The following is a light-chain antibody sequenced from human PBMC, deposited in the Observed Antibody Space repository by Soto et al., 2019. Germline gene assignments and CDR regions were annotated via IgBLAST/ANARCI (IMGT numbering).Light chain of an antibody. CDR2: EVT. Sequence: QSALTQPASVSGSPGQSITISCTGTSGDIGSYNRVSWYQQHPGKAPKLIIYEVTDRPSGVSNRFSGSKSGNTASLTISGLQAEDEADYYCCSYAGSSTLVFGGGTKVTVL. V-gene: IGLV2-23*02. CDR3: CSYAGSSTLV. CDR1: SGDIGSYNR. J-gene: IGLJ2*01.